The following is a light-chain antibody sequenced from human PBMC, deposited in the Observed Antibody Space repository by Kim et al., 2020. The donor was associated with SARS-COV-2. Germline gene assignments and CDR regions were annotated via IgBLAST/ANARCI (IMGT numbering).Light chain of an antibody. V-gene: IGLV1-51*01. J-gene: IGLJ2*01. CDR1: RSNIGNNY. CDR3: GTWDSSLSAVV. CDR2: DNN. Sequence: KVTISCSGSRSNIGNNYVSWYQQLPGTAPKLLIYDNNKRPSGIPDRFSGSKSGTSATLGITGLQTGDEADYYCGTWDSSLSAVVFGGGTQLTVL.